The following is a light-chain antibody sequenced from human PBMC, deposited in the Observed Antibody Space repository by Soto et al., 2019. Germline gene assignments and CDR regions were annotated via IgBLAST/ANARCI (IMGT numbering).Light chain of an antibody. CDR3: QQYANWPLT. J-gene: IGKJ4*01. CDR2: AAS. V-gene: IGKV3-15*01. Sequence: EIVMTQSPATLSVSPGERATLSCRASQRVTSNLAWYQQKLGQAPRLLIYAASTRATGIPGRFSGSGSGTEFTLTSSSLEYEDFAVYYCQQYANWPLTFGGWNKVES. CDR1: QRVTSN.